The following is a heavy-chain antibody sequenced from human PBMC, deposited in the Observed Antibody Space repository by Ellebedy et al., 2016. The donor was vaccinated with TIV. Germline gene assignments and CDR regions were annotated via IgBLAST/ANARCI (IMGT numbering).Heavy chain of an antibody. V-gene: IGHV4-39*07. CDR2: VYYSGTT. CDR3: ARGYYNSGHYFSPGE. Sequence: MPSETLSLTCTVSGGSISGSSYYWGWVRQPPGKGLEWIGTVYYSGTTQYNPSLKSRVTISVDTSRAQFSLKMTSVTAADTAVYYCARGYYNSGHYFSPGEWGRGTLVTVSS. D-gene: IGHD3-3*01. J-gene: IGHJ4*01. CDR1: GGSISGSSYY.